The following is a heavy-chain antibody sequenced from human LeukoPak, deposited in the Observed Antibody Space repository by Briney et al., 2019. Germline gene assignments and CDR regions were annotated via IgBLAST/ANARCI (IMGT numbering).Heavy chain of an antibody. D-gene: IGHD2-21*01. CDR1: GFTLSSYW. CDR3: ARDWATYCGGDCLDAFDI. V-gene: IGHV3-74*01. Sequence: GGSLRLSCAASGFTLSSYWMHWVRQAPGKGLVWVSRINTDGSSTSYADSVKGRFTISRDNAKNTLYLQMNSLRAEDTAVYYCARDWATYCGGDCLDAFDIWGQGTMVTVSS. J-gene: IGHJ3*02. CDR2: INTDGSST.